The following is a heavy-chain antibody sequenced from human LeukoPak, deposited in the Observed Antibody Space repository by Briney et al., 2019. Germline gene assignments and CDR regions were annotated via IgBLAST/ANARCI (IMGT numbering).Heavy chain of an antibody. CDR3: AMGLQTFEGTDY. J-gene: IGHJ4*02. CDR2: ISSSSSYI. CDR1: GFTFSSYS. Sequence: PGGSLRLSCAASGFTFSSYSMNWVRQAPGKGLEWVSSISSSSSYIYYADSVKGRFTISRDNAKNSLYLQMNSLRAEDTAVYYCAMGLQTFEGTDYWGQGTLVTVSS. V-gene: IGHV3-21*01. D-gene: IGHD3-16*01.